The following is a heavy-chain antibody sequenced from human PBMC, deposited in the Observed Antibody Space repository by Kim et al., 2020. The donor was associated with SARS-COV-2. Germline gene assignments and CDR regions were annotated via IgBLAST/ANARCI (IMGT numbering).Heavy chain of an antibody. V-gene: IGHV1-46*01. J-gene: IGHJ4*02. CDR3: ARPYYYDSSGYLAY. Sequence: AQKFQGRGTMTRDTSTSTVYMELSSLRSEDTAVYYCARPYYYDSSGYLAYWGQGTLVTVSS. D-gene: IGHD3-22*01.